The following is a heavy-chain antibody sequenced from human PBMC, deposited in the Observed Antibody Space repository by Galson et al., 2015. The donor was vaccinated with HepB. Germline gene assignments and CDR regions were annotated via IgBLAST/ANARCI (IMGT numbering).Heavy chain of an antibody. J-gene: IGHJ3*01. Sequence: SLRLSCAVSGFSLRGFSMDWVRQAPGRGLEWLSFISPAGDTIYYVDSVKGRFTISSDTARNSLYLQMNSLRVEDTVVYYCARGWLQNSFDLWGQGTVVTVAS. CDR1: GFSLRGFS. CDR2: ISPAGDTI. V-gene: IGHV3-48*01. D-gene: IGHD5-24*01. CDR3: ARGWLQNSFDL.